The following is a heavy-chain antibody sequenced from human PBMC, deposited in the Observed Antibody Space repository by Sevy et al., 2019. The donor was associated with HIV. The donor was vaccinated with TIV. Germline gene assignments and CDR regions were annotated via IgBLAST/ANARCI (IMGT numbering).Heavy chain of an antibody. CDR1: GGSISTHS. D-gene: IGHD3-3*01. CDR2: MYYSGST. J-gene: IGHJ5*01. V-gene: IGHV4-59*11. Sequence: SETLSLTCTFSGGSISTHSWSWIRRPPGKGLEWIGYMYYSGSTNYNPSLKSRVTMSLDTSKNQFSLNLSSVTAADTAVYYCARLYDPRGRVGFDSWVQGTLVTVSS. CDR3: ARLYDPRGRVGFDS.